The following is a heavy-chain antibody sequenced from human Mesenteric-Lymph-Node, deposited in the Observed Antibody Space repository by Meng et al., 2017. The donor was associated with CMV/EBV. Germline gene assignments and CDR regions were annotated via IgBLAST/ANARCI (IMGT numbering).Heavy chain of an antibody. V-gene: IGHV4-61*01. J-gene: IGHJ4*02. CDR3: ARGGSYYDY. D-gene: IGHD1-26*01. Sequence: GSLRLSCTVSGYSISSGYYWGWIRQPPGKGLEWIAYIYYTGSTNYNPSLKSRVTISLDTSKNQFSLKLSSVTAADTAVYYCARGGSYYDYWGQGTLVTVSS. CDR1: GYSISSGYY. CDR2: IYYTGST.